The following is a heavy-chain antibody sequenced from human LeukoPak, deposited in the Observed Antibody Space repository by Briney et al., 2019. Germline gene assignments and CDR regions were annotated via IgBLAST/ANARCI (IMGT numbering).Heavy chain of an antibody. V-gene: IGHV3-7*01. CDR3: KSGGAAPGSFDN. D-gene: IGHD4-23*01. CDR2: IKYDGNEE. CDR1: GFTFSDYW. Sequence: AGGSLRLSCAASGFTFSDYWMSWMRQAPGKGLAWVANIKYDGNEEYYVDSVKGRFTISRDNAKSSLYLQLNSLRVEDTAVYYCKSGGAAPGSFDNWGQGTLVTVSS. J-gene: IGHJ4*02.